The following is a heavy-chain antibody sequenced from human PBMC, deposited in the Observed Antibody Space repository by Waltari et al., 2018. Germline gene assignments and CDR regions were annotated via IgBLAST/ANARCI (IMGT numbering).Heavy chain of an antibody. CDR3: ARPKGGYDSSGYYPTPFDY. Sequence: EVQLVESGGGLVQPGGSLRLSCAASGFTFSSYAMNWVHQAPGKGLEWVSYISSSGTTIYYADSVRGRFTISRDNAKNSLYLQMNSLRAEDTAVYYCARPKGGYDSSGYYPTPFDYWGQGTLVTVSS. D-gene: IGHD3-22*01. J-gene: IGHJ4*02. CDR1: GFTFSSYA. CDR2: ISSSGTTI. V-gene: IGHV3-48*03.